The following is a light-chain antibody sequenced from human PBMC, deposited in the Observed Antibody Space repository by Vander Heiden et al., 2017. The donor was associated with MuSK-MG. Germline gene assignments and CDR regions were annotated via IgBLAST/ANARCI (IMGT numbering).Light chain of an antibody. V-gene: IGKV3-11*01. CDR2: DAS. CDR3: QQRSNWPWT. Sequence: EIALPQPPASLSSSTGERATLSCRASQSVSSYLAWYQHKPGQAPRLLIYDASSRATGIPARFSGSGSGTDFTLTISSLEPEDFAIYYCQQRSNWPWTFGQGTKVEIK. CDR1: QSVSSY. J-gene: IGKJ1*01.